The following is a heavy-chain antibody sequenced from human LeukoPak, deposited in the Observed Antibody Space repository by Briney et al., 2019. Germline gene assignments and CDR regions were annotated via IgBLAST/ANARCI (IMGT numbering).Heavy chain of an antibody. D-gene: IGHD1-26*01. Sequence: SETLSLTCTVSGGSISSGGYYWSWIRQHPGKGLEWIGYIYYSGSTYYNPSLKSRATISVDTSKNQFSLKLSSVTAADTAVYYCARKMVGATTRFDYWGLGTLVTVSS. V-gene: IGHV4-31*03. CDR2: IYYSGST. CDR3: ARKMVGATTRFDY. J-gene: IGHJ4*02. CDR1: GGSISSGGYY.